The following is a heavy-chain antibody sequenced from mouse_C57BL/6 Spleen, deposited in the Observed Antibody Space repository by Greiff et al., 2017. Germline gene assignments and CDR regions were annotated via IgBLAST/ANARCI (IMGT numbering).Heavy chain of an antibody. Sequence: VQLQQPGTELVKPGASVKLSCKASGYTFTSYWMPWVKQRPGQGLEWIGNINPSNGGTNYNEKFKSKATLTVDKSSSTAYMQLRSLTSEDSAVYYCARNSGRDFAMDYWGQGTSVTVSS. CDR2: INPSNGGT. D-gene: IGHD3-1*01. CDR3: ARNSGRDFAMDY. CDR1: GYTFTSYW. J-gene: IGHJ4*01. V-gene: IGHV1-53*01.